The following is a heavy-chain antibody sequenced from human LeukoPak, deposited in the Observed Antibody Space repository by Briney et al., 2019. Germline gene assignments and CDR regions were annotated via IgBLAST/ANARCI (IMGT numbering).Heavy chain of an antibody. V-gene: IGHV5-51*03. Sequence: GESLKISCKGSGYSFTSYWIGWVRQMPGKGLEWMGIIYPGDSDTRYSPSFQSQVTISAEKSISTTYLQWSSLKASDTALYYCASRKKGMATAGFDYWGQGTLVTVSS. CDR2: IYPGDSDT. CDR1: GYSFTSYW. CDR3: ASRKKGMATAGFDY. J-gene: IGHJ4*02. D-gene: IGHD5-24*01.